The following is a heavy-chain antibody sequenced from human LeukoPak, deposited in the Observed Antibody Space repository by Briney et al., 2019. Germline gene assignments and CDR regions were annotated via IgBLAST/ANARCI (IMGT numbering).Heavy chain of an antibody. D-gene: IGHD3-10*01. CDR3: AKHRYYYGSGTLDY. Sequence: GGALRLSCAASGFTFSSYAMSWVRQAPGEGLEWVWAISGSGGSAYYAGSVKGGVTISTENSKNTLYIQMNSPRAEDTAVYYRAKHRYYYGSGTLDYWGRGTLVTVSS. V-gene: IGHV3-23*01. CDR2: ISGSGGSA. CDR1: GFTFSSYA. J-gene: IGHJ4*02.